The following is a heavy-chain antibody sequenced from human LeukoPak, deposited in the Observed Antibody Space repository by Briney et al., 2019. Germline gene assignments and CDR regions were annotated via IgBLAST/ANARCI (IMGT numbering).Heavy chain of an antibody. CDR3: ARGGSGNWNAPFDY. CDR1: GFSVGSNY. D-gene: IGHD1-1*01. CDR2: IYSGGST. Sequence: GGSLRLSCAASGFSVGSNYMTWVRQAPGKGLEWVSLIYSGGSTYYADSVKGRFPISRDNAKNSMYLQMNSLRAEDTAVYYCARGGSGNWNAPFDYWGQGTLVTVSS. J-gene: IGHJ4*02. V-gene: IGHV3-66*01.